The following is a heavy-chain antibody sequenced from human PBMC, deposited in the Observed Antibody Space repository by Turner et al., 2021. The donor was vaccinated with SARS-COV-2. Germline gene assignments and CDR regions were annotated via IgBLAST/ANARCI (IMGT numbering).Heavy chain of an antibody. CDR3: ARGGEFQLLHYYGMDV. D-gene: IGHD2-2*01. CDR2: NSSGGNT. V-gene: IGHV3-53*02. CDR1: GFTVSSNY. Sequence: EVQLVETGGGLIQPGGSLRLSCAASGFTVSSNYMSWVRQAPGKGLEWVSVNSSGGNTYYADSGKGRFTISRDNSKNTLYLQMNSLRAEDTAVYYCARGGEFQLLHYYGMDVWGQGTTVTVSS. J-gene: IGHJ6*02.